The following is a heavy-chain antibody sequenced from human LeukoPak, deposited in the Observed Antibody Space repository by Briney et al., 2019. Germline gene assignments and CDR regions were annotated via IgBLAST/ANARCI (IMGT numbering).Heavy chain of an antibody. CDR1: GGTFSSYA. CDR3: ARSHVLRYFDWLNLGAFDI. CDR2: VIPIFGTA. Sequence: SVKVSCKASGGTFSSYAISWVRQAPGQGLEWMGGVIPIFGTANYAQKFQGRVTITADESTSTAYMELSSLRSEDTAVYYCARSHVLRYFDWLNLGAFDIWGQGTMVTVSS. J-gene: IGHJ3*02. D-gene: IGHD3-9*01. V-gene: IGHV1-69*01.